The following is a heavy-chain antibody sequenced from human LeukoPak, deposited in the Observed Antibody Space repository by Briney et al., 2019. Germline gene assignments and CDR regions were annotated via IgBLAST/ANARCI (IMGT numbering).Heavy chain of an antibody. CDR3: AKDRGRTWVQVAN. CDR2: ITSSSNYI. J-gene: IGHJ4*02. V-gene: IGHV3-21*04. CDR1: GFTFTSYR. Sequence: GGSLRLSCAASGFTFTSYRMSWVRQAPGKGLEWVSSITSSSNYIYYTDSVKGRFTISRDNAKNSVYLQMNSLRVEDTAVYYCAKDRGRTWVQVANWGQGTLVTVSS. D-gene: IGHD2-15*01.